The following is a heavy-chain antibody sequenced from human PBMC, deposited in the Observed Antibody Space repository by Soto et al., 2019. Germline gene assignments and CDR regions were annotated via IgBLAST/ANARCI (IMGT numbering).Heavy chain of an antibody. J-gene: IGHJ6*02. CDR3: ARDDYGDYDYYYGMDV. D-gene: IGHD4-17*01. Sequence: GASVKVSCKASGGTFSSYAISWVRQAPGQGLEWMGGIIPIFGTANYAQKFQGRVTITADESTSTAYMELSSLRSEDTAVYYCARDDYGDYDYYYGMDVWGQGTTVTVSS. CDR1: GGTFSSYA. CDR2: IIPIFGTA. V-gene: IGHV1-69*13.